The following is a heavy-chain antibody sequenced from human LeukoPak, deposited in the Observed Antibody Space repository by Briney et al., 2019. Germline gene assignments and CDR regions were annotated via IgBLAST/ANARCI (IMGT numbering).Heavy chain of an antibody. D-gene: IGHD6-13*01. CDR3: AKRTSVQAAAAFDY. J-gene: IGHJ4*02. V-gene: IGHV3-20*03. Sequence: ADSVKGRFTISRDNAKNPLYLQMNSLRAEDTAVYYCAKRTSVQAAAAFDYWGQGTLVTVSS.